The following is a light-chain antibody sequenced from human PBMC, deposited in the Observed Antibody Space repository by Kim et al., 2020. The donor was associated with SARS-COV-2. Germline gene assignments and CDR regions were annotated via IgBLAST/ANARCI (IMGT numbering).Light chain of an antibody. V-gene: IGLV2-11*01. CDR3: CSYAGSYTWV. CDR2: DVN. CDR1: SSDVGGYNY. J-gene: IGLJ3*02. Sequence: GQSVTVSCTGTSSDVGGYNYVSWYQQHPGKAPKLMICDVNKRPSGVPDRFSGSKSGNTASLTISGLQAEDEADYYCCSYAGSYTWVFGGGTKVTVL.